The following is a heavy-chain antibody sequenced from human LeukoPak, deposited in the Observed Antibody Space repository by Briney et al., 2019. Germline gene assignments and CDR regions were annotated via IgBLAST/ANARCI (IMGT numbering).Heavy chain of an antibody. CDR3: AKGGAGSGYFDY. D-gene: IGHD3-22*01. CDR1: GFTFSSYD. J-gene: IGHJ4*02. CDR2: ISGSGGST. V-gene: IGHV3-23*01. Sequence: GGSLRLSCAASGFTFSSYDMSWASQAPGKGLEWVSAISGSGGSTYYADSVKGRFTISRDNSKNTLYLQMNSLRAEDTAVYYCAKGGAGSGYFDYWGQGTLVTVSS.